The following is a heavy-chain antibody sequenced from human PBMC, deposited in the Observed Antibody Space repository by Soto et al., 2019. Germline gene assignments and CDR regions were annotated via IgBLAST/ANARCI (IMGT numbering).Heavy chain of an antibody. CDR1: GFTFSTYS. D-gene: IGHD4-4*01. V-gene: IGHV3-21*01. CDR3: AREGINNYNEYYFDS. J-gene: IGHJ4*02. Sequence: GGSLRLSCAASGFTFSTYSMNWVRQAPGKGLEWVSSISGSGNYTHYADFLRGRSTISRDNAKTSLYLQMNSLRAEDTAVYYCAREGINNYNEYYFDSWGQGTVVTVSS. CDR2: ISGSGNYT.